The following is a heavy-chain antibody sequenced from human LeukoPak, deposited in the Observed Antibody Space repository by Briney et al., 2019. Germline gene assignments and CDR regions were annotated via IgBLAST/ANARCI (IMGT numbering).Heavy chain of an antibody. CDR3: ARLRANWNYVNWFDP. Sequence: SETLSPTCTVSGGSISSYYWSWIRQPPGKGLEWIGYIYNSGSTNYNPSLKSRVTISVDTSKNQFSLKLSSVTAADTAVYYCARLRANWNYVNWFDPWGQGTLVTVSS. V-gene: IGHV4-59*08. D-gene: IGHD1-7*01. CDR2: IYNSGST. J-gene: IGHJ5*02. CDR1: GGSISSYY.